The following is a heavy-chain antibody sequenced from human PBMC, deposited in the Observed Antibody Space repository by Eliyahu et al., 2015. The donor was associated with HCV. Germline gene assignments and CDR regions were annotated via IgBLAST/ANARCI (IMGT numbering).Heavy chain of an antibody. D-gene: IGHD3-16*02. CDR1: GGFXSGYY. CDR2: IXHGGST. CDR3: ARSMGGSYREGPFDS. Sequence: QVQLQQWGAGLLXPSETLSLTXGVDGGFXSGYYWGWXRQXPGKGLEWIGEIXHGGSTNYTPSLKSRVTISVDTSKKQLSLELSSVTAADTALYYCARSMGGSYREGPFDSWGQGSLVTVSS. V-gene: IGHV4-34*01. J-gene: IGHJ4*02.